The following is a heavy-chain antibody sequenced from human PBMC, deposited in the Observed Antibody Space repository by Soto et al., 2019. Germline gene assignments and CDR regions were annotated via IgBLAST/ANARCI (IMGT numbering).Heavy chain of an antibody. V-gene: IGHV3-33*01. Sequence: GGSLRLSCAASGFTFSSYGMHWVRQAPGKGLEWVAVIWYDGSSKYYADSVKGRFTISRDNSKNTLYLQMNSLRAEDTAVYYCARGLNGSSSYRSYYYYMDVWGKGTTVTVSS. CDR1: GFTFSSYG. J-gene: IGHJ6*03. D-gene: IGHD6-6*01. CDR2: IWYDGSSK. CDR3: ARGLNGSSSYRSYYYYMDV.